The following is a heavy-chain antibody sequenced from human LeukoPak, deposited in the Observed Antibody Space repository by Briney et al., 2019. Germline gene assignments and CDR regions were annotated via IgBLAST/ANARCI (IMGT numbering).Heavy chain of an antibody. CDR1: GFTFSGSA. Sequence: GGSLRLSCAASGFTFSGSAMHWVRQASGKGLEWVGRIRSKANSYATAYAASVKGRFTISRDDSKNTAYLQMNSLRAEDTAVYYCARDRDDAFDIWGQGTMVTVSS. V-gene: IGHV3-73*01. CDR2: IRSKANSYAT. D-gene: IGHD3-22*01. CDR3: ARDRDDAFDI. J-gene: IGHJ3*02.